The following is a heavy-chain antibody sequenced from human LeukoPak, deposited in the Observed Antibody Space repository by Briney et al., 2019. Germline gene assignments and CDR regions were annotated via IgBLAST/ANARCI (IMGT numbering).Heavy chain of an antibody. V-gene: IGHV4-39*01. J-gene: IGHJ5*02. D-gene: IGHD3-10*01. CDR2: IYYSGST. Sequence: SETLSLTCTVSGGSISSSSYYWGWIRQPPGKGLEWIGSIYYSGSTYYNPSLKSRVTISVDTSKNQFSLKLSSVTAADTAVYYCARGPKLLWFGANWFDPWGQGTLVTVSS. CDR1: GGSISSSSYY. CDR3: ARGPKLLWFGANWFDP.